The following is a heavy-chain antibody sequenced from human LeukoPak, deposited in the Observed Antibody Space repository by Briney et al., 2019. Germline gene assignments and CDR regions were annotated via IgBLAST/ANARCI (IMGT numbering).Heavy chain of an antibody. CDR1: GFTFSSYS. Sequence: TGGSLRLSCAASGFTFSSYSMNWVRQAPGKGLEWVSYISSSSTIYYADSVKGRFTISRDNAKNSLYLQMNSLRAEDTAVYYCARSHIVVGTYDYWGQGTLVTVSS. CDR2: ISSSSTI. CDR3: ARSHIVVGTYDY. V-gene: IGHV3-48*04. D-gene: IGHD2-21*02. J-gene: IGHJ4*02.